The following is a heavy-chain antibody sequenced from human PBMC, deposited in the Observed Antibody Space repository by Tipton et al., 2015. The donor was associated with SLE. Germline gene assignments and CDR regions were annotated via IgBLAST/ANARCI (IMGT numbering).Heavy chain of an antibody. CDR1: GYSFTSYS. V-gene: IGHV1-69*13. CDR2: IIPMFGTP. Sequence: QSGAEVKKPGASVKVSCKASGYSFTSYSINWVRQAPGQGLEWMGGIIPMFGTPNYAQIFQGRVTITADESTSTAYMELSSLRSEDTAMYYCARGDYGAKGHYGMDVWGQGTTVTVSS. J-gene: IGHJ6*02. CDR3: ARGDYGAKGHYGMDV. D-gene: IGHD4/OR15-4a*01.